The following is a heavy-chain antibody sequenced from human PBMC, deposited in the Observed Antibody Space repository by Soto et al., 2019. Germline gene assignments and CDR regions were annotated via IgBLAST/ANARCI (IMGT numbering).Heavy chain of an antibody. J-gene: IGHJ6*02. CDR2: IFYAGDT. D-gene: IGHD3-9*01. Sequence: QLQLQESGPGLVKPSATLSLTCSVSGASISSKSYYWAWIRQPPGKGLEWIGNIFYAGDTYYTPSLESRLTISVDLSQNQFSLRLSSVTAADTALYYFARLDLAYYGLDVWGQGATVLVSS. V-gene: IGHV4-39*01. CDR3: ARLDLAYYGLDV. CDR1: GASISSKSYY.